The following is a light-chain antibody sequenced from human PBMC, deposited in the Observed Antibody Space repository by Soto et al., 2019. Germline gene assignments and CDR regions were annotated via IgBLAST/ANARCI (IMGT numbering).Light chain of an antibody. Sequence: DIQMTQSPSSLSASVGDRVTITCRASQSISSYLTWYQQKPGKAPKLLIYAASSLQSGVPSRFSGSGSGTDFTLTITSLQPEDFATYYCQQGYNTPRTFGQGTKVDIK. CDR2: AAS. CDR1: QSISSY. J-gene: IGKJ2*01. CDR3: QQGYNTPRT. V-gene: IGKV1-39*01.